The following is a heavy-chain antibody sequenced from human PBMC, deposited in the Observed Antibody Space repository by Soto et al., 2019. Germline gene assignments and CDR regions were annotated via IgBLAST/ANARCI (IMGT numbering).Heavy chain of an antibody. V-gene: IGHV1-8*01. D-gene: IGHD4-17*01. J-gene: IGHJ6*03. CDR2: MNPNSGNT. CDR1: GYTFTSYD. CDR3: ASGIYGDYASLYYYYYMDV. Sequence: ASVKVSCKASGYTFTSYDINWVRQATGQGLEWMGWMNPNSGNTGYAQKFQGRVTMTRNTSISTAYMELSSLRSEDTAVYYCASGIYGDYASLYYYYYMDVWGKGTTVTVSS.